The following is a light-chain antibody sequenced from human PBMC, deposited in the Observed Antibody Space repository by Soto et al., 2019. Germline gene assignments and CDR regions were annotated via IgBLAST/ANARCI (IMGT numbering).Light chain of an antibody. CDR3: QVWDGTSDHSVV. Sequence: SYELTQSPAVSVAPGKTATITCGGTNIGGKSVHWYQQKPGQAPVLIIYYDASRPSGIPERFSGSNSGNTATLTISRVEAGDEVDYYCQVWDGTSDHSVVFGGGTKVTVL. CDR1: NIGGKS. V-gene: IGLV3-21*04. J-gene: IGLJ2*01. CDR2: YDA.